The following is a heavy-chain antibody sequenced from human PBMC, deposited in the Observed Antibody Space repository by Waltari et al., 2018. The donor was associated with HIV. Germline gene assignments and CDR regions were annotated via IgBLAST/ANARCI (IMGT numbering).Heavy chain of an antibody. J-gene: IGHJ3*02. Sequence: GLEGVSWISLSVAVTHYADYVKGRFTIARDNAKNSMYLQMSSLRVEDTAVYYCALIGYYGFDIWGQGTMVTVSS. V-gene: IGHV3-48*03. D-gene: IGHD3-22*01. CDR2: ISLSVAVT. CDR3: ALIGYYGFDI.